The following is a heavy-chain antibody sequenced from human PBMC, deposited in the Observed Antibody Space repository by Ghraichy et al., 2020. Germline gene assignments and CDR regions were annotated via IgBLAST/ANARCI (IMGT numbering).Heavy chain of an antibody. V-gene: IGHV3-23*01. CDR1: GFTFSSYA. Sequence: GSLRLSCAASGFTFSSYAMSWVRQAPGKGLEWVSAISGSGGSTYYADSVKGRFTISRDNSKNTLYLQMNSLRAEDTAVYYCAKGGRGGDYYYYGMDVWGQGITVTVSS. CDR2: ISGSGGST. J-gene: IGHJ6*02. D-gene: IGHD2-21*01. CDR3: AKGGRGGDYYYYGMDV.